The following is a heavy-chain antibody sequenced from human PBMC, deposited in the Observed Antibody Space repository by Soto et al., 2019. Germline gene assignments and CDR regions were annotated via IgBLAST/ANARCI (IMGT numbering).Heavy chain of an antibody. J-gene: IGHJ6*03. CDR3: ARLRNHHFMDV. D-gene: IGHD1-1*01. Sequence: QVQLQESGPGLVKPSETLSLTCSVSGGSISGLYWSWVRQPPGRGLEWIGSIYYSGTTNYNPSLKSRVTMSVDTSKNQFSLKLSSVTAADTAIYYCARLRNHHFMDVWSRGTTVAVSS. CDR1: GGSISGLY. CDR2: IYYSGTT. V-gene: IGHV4-59*08.